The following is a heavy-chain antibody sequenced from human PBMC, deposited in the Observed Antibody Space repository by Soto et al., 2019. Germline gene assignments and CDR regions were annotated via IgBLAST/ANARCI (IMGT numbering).Heavy chain of an antibody. CDR2: IWYDGSKK. CDR1: GLTFSPSA. D-gene: IGHD3-22*01. Sequence: QVQLVESGGGVVQPGRSLKLSCAASGLTFSPSAIHWVRQAPGKGLEWVAVIWYDGSKKYYADSVKGRFTISRDNSKNTLYLQMNNLRVDDTAVYYCARETLHDSSGYGGYYYGMDVWGQGTTVTVSS. CDR3: ARETLHDSSGYGGYYYGMDV. V-gene: IGHV3-33*01. J-gene: IGHJ6*02.